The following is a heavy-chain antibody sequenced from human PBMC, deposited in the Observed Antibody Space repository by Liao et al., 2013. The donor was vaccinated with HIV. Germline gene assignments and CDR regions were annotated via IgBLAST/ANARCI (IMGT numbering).Heavy chain of an antibody. Sequence: QVRLQESGPGVVKPSETLSLTCSVSGGSISSYYWTWIRQPAGKGLEWIGHVYYSGSTNYNSSLKSRVTISVDTSKNQFSLKVTYVTAADTAVYYCARGGGGKGFDSWGQGILVTVSS. D-gene: IGHD4-23*01. CDR1: GGSISSYY. CDR2: VYYSGST. V-gene: IGHV4-59*01. CDR3: ARGGGGKGFDS. J-gene: IGHJ4*02.